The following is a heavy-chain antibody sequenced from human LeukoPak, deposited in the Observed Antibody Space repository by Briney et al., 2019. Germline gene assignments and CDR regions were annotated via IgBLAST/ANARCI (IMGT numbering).Heavy chain of an antibody. D-gene: IGHD3-9*01. CDR2: IYYSGST. V-gene: IGHV4-31*03. CDR3: ASSAYYDILTGLYYFDY. Sequence: SQTLSLTCTVSGGSISSGGYYWGWIRQHPGKGLEWIGYIYYSGSTYYNPSLKSRVTISVDTSKNQISLKLSSVTAADTAVYYCASSAYYDILTGLYYFDYWGQGTLVTVSS. CDR1: GGSISSGGYY. J-gene: IGHJ4*02.